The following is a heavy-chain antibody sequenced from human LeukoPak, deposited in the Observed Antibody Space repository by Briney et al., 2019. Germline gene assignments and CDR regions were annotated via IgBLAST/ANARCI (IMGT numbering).Heavy chain of an antibody. Sequence: GGSLRLSCAASGFTFSSYSMNWVRQAPGKGLEWVSSISSSSSYIYYADSVKGRFTISRDNAKNSLYLQMNSLRAEDAAVYYCASDSPPYYYDSSGYYYEATDAFDIWGQGTMVTVSS. V-gene: IGHV3-21*01. CDR1: GFTFSSYS. CDR2: ISSSSSYI. D-gene: IGHD3-22*01. J-gene: IGHJ3*02. CDR3: ASDSPPYYYDSSGYYYEATDAFDI.